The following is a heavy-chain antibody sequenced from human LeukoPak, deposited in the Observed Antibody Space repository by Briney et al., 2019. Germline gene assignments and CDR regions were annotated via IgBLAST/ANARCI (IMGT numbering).Heavy chain of an antibody. CDR2: INHSGST. CDR1: GGSFSGYY. CDR3: ARGPVLGGYSGYEHDY. Sequence: SETLSLTCAVYGGSFSGYYWSWIRQPPGKGLEWIGEINHSGSTNYNPSLKSRVTISVDTSKNQFSLKLSSVTAADTAVYYCARGPVLGGYSGYEHDYWGQGTLVTVSS. D-gene: IGHD5-12*01. V-gene: IGHV4-34*01. J-gene: IGHJ4*02.